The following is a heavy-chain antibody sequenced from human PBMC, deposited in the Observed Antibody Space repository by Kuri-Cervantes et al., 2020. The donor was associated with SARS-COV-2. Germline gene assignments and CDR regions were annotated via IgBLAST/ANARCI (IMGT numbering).Heavy chain of an antibody. CDR3: ANLQWLLIDDAFDI. CDR2: ISGSGGST. Sequence: GESLKISCAASGFTFSGYAMSWVRQAPGKGLEWVSAISGSGGSTYYADSVKGRFTISRDNSKNTLYLQMNSLRAEDTAVYYCANLQWLLIDDAFDIWGQGTMVTVSS. J-gene: IGHJ3*02. D-gene: IGHD3-22*01. V-gene: IGHV3-23*01. CDR1: GFTFSGYA.